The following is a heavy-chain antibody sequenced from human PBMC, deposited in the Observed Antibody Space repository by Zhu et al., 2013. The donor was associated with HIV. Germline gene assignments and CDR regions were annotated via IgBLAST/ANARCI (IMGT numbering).Heavy chain of an antibody. CDR1: GFTFSNYA. V-gene: IGHV3-15*01. Sequence: EVQLLESGGGLVQPGGSLRLSCAASGFTFSNYAMSWVRQAPGKGLEWVGRIKSKTDGGTTDYAAPVKGRFTISRDDSKNTLYLQMNSLKTEDTAVYYCTTGWTTVIPYGKFDYWGQGALVTVSS. CDR2: IKSKTDGGTT. D-gene: IGHD4-17*01. CDR3: TTGWTTVIPYGKFDY. J-gene: IGHJ4*02.